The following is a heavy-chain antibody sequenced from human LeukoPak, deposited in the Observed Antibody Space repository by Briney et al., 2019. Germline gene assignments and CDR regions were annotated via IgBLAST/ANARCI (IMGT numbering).Heavy chain of an antibody. CDR2: IYTSGST. CDR1: GGAISSGSYY. J-gene: IGHJ4*02. V-gene: IGHV4-61*02. D-gene: IGHD2-15*01. Sequence: SETLSLTCTVSGGAISSGSYYWSWIRQPAGKGLEWIGRIYTSGSTKYNPSLKSRVTISVDTSKNQFSLKLSSVTAADTAVYYCARGVVGCSGGSCYASLFDYWGQGTPVTVSS. CDR3: ARGVVGCSGGSCYASLFDY.